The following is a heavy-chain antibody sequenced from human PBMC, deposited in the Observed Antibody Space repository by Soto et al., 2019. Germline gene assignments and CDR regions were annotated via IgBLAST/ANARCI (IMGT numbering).Heavy chain of an antibody. J-gene: IGHJ4*02. CDR2: IYYSGST. D-gene: IGHD6-13*01. CDR3: GESGYSSDY. CDR1: GGSISSYY. V-gene: IGHV4-59*08. Sequence: SETLSLTCTVSGGSISSYYWSWIRQPPGKGLEWIGYIYYSGSTNYNPSLKSRVTISVDTSKNQFSLKLSSVTAADTAVYYCGESGYSSDYWGQETLVTVSS.